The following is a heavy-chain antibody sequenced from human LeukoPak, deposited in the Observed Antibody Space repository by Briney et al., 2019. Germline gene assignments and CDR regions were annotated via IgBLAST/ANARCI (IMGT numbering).Heavy chain of an antibody. CDR3: ARYRFVVGATDSFDI. CDR2: ISRSGSTK. D-gene: IGHD1-26*01. J-gene: IGHJ3*02. CDR1: GFTFSSYE. Sequence: QTGGSLRLSCAASGFTFSSYEMNWVRQAPGKGLEWVSSISRSGSTKYYADSVKGRFTISRDNAKNSLYLQMNSLRAEDTALYYCARYRFVVGATDSFDIWGQGTMVTVSS. V-gene: IGHV3-48*03.